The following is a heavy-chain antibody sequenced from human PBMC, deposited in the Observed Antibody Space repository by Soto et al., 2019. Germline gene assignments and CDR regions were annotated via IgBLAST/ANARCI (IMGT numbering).Heavy chain of an antibody. V-gene: IGHV3-15*04. J-gene: IGHJ4*02. CDR1: GFTFKNAW. CDR3: TTDKGRAGRGQYYFDY. Sequence: PGGSLRVSCAASGFTFKNAWMSWVRQAPGQGLEWIGRSVSKTDGGTTDYAAPVKGRFTISRDDSKNTLYLQVDSLKSEDTAVYYCTTDKGRAGRGQYYFDYWGQGTLVTVSS. D-gene: IGHD6-13*01. CDR2: SVSKTDGGTT.